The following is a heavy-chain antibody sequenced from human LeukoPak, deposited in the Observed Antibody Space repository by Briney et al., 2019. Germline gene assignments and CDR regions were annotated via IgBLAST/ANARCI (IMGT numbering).Heavy chain of an antibody. CDR2: MNPNSGNT. D-gene: IGHD3-3*01. V-gene: IGHV1-8*01. CDR1: GYTFTSYD. Sequence: ASVKVYCKASGYTFTSYDINWVRQATGQGLEWMGWMNPNSGNTGYAQKFQGRVTMTRNTSISTAYMELSSLRSEDTAVYYCARGLYHTIFGPTGVYYYGMDVWGQGTTVTVSS. CDR3: ARGLYHTIFGPTGVYYYGMDV. J-gene: IGHJ6*02.